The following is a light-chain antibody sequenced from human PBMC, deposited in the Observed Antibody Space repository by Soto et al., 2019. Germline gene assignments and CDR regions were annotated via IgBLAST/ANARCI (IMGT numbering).Light chain of an antibody. CDR2: DVS. CDR1: SSDVGGYNY. V-gene: IGLV2-8*01. Sequence: QSALTQPPSASGSPGQSVTISCTGTSSDVGGYNYVTWYQQHTVKAPKVIIYDVSKRPSGVPDRFSGSKFGNTASLTVSGLQTVHEADSYCGSHAGSSAVFGGGTQLTVL. J-gene: IGLJ2*01. CDR3: GSHAGSSAV.